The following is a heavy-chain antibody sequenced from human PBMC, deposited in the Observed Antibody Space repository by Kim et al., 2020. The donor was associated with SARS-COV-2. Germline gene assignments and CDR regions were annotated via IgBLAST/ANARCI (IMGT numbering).Heavy chain of an antibody. Sequence: GGSLRLSCAASGFTFSSYGMHWVRQAPGKGLEWVAVIWYDGSNKYYADSVKGRFTISRDNSKNTLYLQMNSLRAEDTAVYYCAKDQGYSYGSEYYYYGMDVWGQGTTVTVSS. CDR3: AKDQGYSYGSEYYYYGMDV. J-gene: IGHJ6*02. V-gene: IGHV3-33*06. CDR2: IWYDGSNK. CDR1: GFTFSSYG. D-gene: IGHD5-18*01.